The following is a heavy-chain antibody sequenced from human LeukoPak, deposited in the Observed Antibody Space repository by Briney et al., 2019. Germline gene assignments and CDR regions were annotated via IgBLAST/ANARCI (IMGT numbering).Heavy chain of an antibody. CDR2: ISYDGSNK. Sequence: GRSLRLSCAASGFTFNSFGMHWVRQAPGKGLEWVAVISYDGSNKYFADSVKARFTISRDNSKNTLYLQMNSLRAEDTAVYFCARDDYSDSPTYYNGMDVWGQGTAVTVPS. D-gene: IGHD4/OR15-4a*01. V-gene: IGHV3-30*03. CDR1: GFTFNSFG. CDR3: ARDDYSDSPTYYNGMDV. J-gene: IGHJ6*02.